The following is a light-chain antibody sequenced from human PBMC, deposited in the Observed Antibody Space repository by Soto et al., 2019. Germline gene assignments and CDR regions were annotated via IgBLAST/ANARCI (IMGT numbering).Light chain of an antibody. Sequence: QSVLTQPPSASGTPGQRVTISCSGSSSNIGGYDVHWYQHLPGTAPKVLIYRNDQRPSGVPDRFSGSKSGTSASLAISGLRSEDEADYYCAVWDASLSGHVFGTGTKVTLL. CDR3: AVWDASLSGHV. V-gene: IGLV1-47*01. CDR1: SSNIGGYD. CDR2: RND. J-gene: IGLJ1*01.